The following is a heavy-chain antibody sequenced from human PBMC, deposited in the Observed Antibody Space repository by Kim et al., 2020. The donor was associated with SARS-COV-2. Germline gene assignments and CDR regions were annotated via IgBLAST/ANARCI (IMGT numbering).Heavy chain of an antibody. Sequence: NPALRSRVTISIDTSKNPFSLRLGSVTAANTAVYYCARDFSGSSVAPFDIWGQGTMVTVSS. J-gene: IGHJ3*02. V-gene: IGHV4-59*01. CDR3: ARDFSGSSVAPFDI. D-gene: IGHD2-15*01.